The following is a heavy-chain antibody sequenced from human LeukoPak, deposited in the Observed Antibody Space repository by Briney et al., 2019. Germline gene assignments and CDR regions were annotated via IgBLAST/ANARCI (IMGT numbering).Heavy chain of an antibody. J-gene: IGHJ4*01. V-gene: IGHV4-34*01. Sequence: SETLSLTCAVYGGSFSGYYWSWIRQPPGKGLEWIGEINHSGSTNYNPSLKSRVTISVDTSKNQFSLKLSSVTAADTAVYYCASGELGYYFDYWGHGTLVTVSS. CDR2: INHSGST. CDR1: GGSFSGYY. D-gene: IGHD1-26*01. CDR3: ASGELGYYFDY.